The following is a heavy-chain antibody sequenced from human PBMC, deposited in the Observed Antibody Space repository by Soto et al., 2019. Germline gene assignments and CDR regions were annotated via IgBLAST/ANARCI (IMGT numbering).Heavy chain of an antibody. J-gene: IGHJ4*02. CDR2: IRGDGGQT. Sequence: PGGSLRLSCTASGFTFSSYGMGWVRQAPGKGLQWVSTIRGDGGQTHYTDSVKGRFSISRDNSKNTVYLQMDSLRAEDTAMYFCARDVGLDSDDFFAYWGQGTQATVYS. D-gene: IGHD3-9*01. V-gene: IGHV3-23*01. CDR3: ARDVGLDSDDFFAY. CDR1: GFTFSSYG.